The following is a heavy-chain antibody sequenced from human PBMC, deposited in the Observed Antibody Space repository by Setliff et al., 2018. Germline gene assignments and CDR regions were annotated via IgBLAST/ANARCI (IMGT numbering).Heavy chain of an antibody. D-gene: IGHD6-6*01. J-gene: IGHJ4*02. V-gene: IGHV4-4*02. CDR3: ARGRGPSSSPQRYYFDY. Sequence: SETLSLTCAVSGGSISSPNWWNWVRQPPGKGLEWIGEINDRGSTNYLPSLKSRVIISVDTSQNQFSLKLTSVTAADTGLYLCARGRGPSSSPQRYYFDYWGQGTLVTVSS. CDR2: INDRGST. CDR1: GGSISSPNW.